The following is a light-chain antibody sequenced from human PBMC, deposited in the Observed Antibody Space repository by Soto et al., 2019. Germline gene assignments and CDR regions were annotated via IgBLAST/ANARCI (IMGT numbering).Light chain of an antibody. J-gene: IGLJ1*01. CDR1: KIGSKI. CDR2: DAT. V-gene: IGLV3-21*02. CDR3: SSYTSSSTLV. Sequence: SYELTQPPSVSVAPGQTAKITCGGDKIGSKIVHWYKQRPGQAPVAVVFDATDRPSGVSSRFSGSKSGNTASLSISGLQAEDEADYYCSSYTSSSTLVFGTGTKLTVL.